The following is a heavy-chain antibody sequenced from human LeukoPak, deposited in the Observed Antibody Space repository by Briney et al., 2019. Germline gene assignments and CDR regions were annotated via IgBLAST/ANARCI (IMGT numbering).Heavy chain of an antibody. CDR1: GGSISSGGYY. J-gene: IGHJ5*02. CDR3: ANYGSGSYRFDP. D-gene: IGHD3-10*01. V-gene: IGHV4-31*03. Sequence: PSETLSLTCTVSGGSISSGGYYWSWIRQHPGKGLEWIGYIHHSGSSYNNPSLKSRVIISVDTSKNQFSLKLNSVTAADTAVYYCANYGSGSYRFDPWGQGTLVTVSS. CDR2: IHHSGSS.